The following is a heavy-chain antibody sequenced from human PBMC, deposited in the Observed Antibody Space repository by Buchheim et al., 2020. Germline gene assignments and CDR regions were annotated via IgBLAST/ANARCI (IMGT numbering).Heavy chain of an antibody. CDR3: AGDWAYYGAGSISYYYYGIDV. V-gene: IGHV3-30-3*01. D-gene: IGHD3-10*01. J-gene: IGHJ6*02. Sequence: QVQLVESGGGVVQPGRSLRLSCAASGFTFSSYAMHWVRQAPGKGLEWVAVISYDGSNKYYADSVKGRFTISRDNSKNTLYLQMNSLRADDTSVDYCAGDWAYYGAGSISYYYYGIDVWGQGTT. CDR1: GFTFSSYA. CDR2: ISYDGSNK.